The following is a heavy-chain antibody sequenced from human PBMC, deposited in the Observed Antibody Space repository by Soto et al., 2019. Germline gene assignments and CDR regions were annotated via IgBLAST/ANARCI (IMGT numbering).Heavy chain of an antibody. V-gene: IGHV3-9*01. Sequence: GGSLRLSCKASGFTLDNFAMHWVRQSPERGLECVSAISWNGGRTGYADSVQGRFIVSRDNSKSSLFLQMHSLSREDTALYFCAKASYSLGIEGATDFDYWGQGAWVTVSS. CDR1: GFTLDNFA. J-gene: IGHJ4*02. CDR3: AKASYSLGIEGATDFDY. D-gene: IGHD1-26*01. CDR2: ISWNGGRT.